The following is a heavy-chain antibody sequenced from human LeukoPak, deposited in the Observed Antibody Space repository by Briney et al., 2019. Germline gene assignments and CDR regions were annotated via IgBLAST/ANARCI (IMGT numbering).Heavy chain of an antibody. D-gene: IGHD3-22*01. CDR3: ARVGSSSGRSFDI. CDR1: GFTFSTYN. Sequence: GGSLRLSCAASGFTFSTYNMSWVRQAPGEGLEWVSVIYSGGSTYYADSVKGRFTISRDKSKNTLHLQMNSLRAEDTAVYYCARVGSSSGRSFDIWGQGTMVTVSS. V-gene: IGHV3-53*01. CDR2: IYSGGST. J-gene: IGHJ3*02.